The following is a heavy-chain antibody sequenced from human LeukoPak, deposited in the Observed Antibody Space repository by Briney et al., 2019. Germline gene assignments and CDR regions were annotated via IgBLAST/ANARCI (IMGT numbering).Heavy chain of an antibody. CDR2: ISSSGSYI. CDR1: GFTFSLYS. Sequence: GGSVRLSCAASGFTFSLYSITWVRQTPGRGLEWVSSISSSGSYIYYADSVKGRFTISRDNAKNSLYLQMNSLRAEDTAVYYCAREVEQLYFDYWGQGTLVTVSS. J-gene: IGHJ4*02. CDR3: AREVEQLYFDY. D-gene: IGHD6-13*01. V-gene: IGHV3-21*01.